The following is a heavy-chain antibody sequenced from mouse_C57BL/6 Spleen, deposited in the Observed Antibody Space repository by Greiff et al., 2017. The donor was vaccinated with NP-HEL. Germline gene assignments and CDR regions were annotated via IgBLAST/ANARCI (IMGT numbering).Heavy chain of an antibody. V-gene: IGHV1-26*01. CDR1: GYTFTDYY. Sequence: EVQLQQSGPELVKPGASVKISCKASGYTFTDYYMNWVKQSHGKSLEWIGDINPNNGGTSYNQKFKGKATLTVDKSSSTAYMELRSLTSEDSAVYYCARCYDYDYWGQGTTLTVSS. J-gene: IGHJ2*01. D-gene: IGHD2-4*01. CDR2: INPNNGGT. CDR3: ARCYDYDY.